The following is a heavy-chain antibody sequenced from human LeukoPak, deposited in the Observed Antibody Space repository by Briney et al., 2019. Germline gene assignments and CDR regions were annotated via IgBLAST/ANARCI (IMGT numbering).Heavy chain of an antibody. V-gene: IGHV1-2*02. Sequence: ASVKVSCKASGYTFTGYYMHWVRQAPGQGLEWMGWINPNSGCTNYAQKFHGRVTMTRHTSISTAYMDLRSLRSDDTAVYYCARGLEWLTRRHTWFDPWGQGTLVTVSS. CDR1: GYTFTGYY. D-gene: IGHD3-3*01. CDR3: ARGLEWLTRRHTWFDP. CDR2: INPNSGCT. J-gene: IGHJ5*02.